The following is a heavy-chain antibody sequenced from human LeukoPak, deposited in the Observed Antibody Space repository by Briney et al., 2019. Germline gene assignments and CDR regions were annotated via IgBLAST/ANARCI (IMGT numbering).Heavy chain of an antibody. CDR2: IYYSGST. CDR1: GGSISSYY. V-gene: IGHV4-59*01. J-gene: IGHJ4*02. Sequence: PSGTLSLTCTVSGGSISSYYWSWIRQPPGKGLEWIGYIYYSGSTNYNPSLKSRVTISVDTSKNQFSLKLSSVTAADTAVYYCARVGSNYGGNDPLDYWGQGTLVTVSS. CDR3: ARVGSNYGGNDPLDY. D-gene: IGHD4-23*01.